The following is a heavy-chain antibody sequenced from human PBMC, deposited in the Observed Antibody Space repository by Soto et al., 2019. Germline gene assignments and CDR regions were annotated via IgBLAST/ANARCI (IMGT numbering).Heavy chain of an antibody. D-gene: IGHD3-22*01. CDR1: GYTFTSYY. CDR3: ARGHYYDSIDALNFDY. J-gene: IGHJ4*02. Sequence: QVQLVQSGAEVKKPGASVKVSCKASGYTFTSYYMHWVRQAPGQGLEWMGIINPSGGSTSYAQKFQGRVTMTRDTSTSTVYMELSSLRSEDTAVYYCARGHYYDSIDALNFDYWGQGTLVTVSS. CDR2: INPSGGST. V-gene: IGHV1-46*01.